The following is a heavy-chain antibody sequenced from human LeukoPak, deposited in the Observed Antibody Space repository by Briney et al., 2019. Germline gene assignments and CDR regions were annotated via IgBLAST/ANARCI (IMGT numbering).Heavy chain of an antibody. D-gene: IGHD5-12*01. Sequence: GGSLRLSCAASGFTFSTYWMTWVRQAPGKGLEWVANIKEDGSREYYVDSVKGRFTISRDNAKNSLYLQMDSLAAEDTAVYYCARDSPGYGAYVSWGQGTLVSVSS. J-gene: IGHJ1*01. CDR2: IKEDGSRE. CDR1: GFTFSTYW. V-gene: IGHV3-7*01. CDR3: ARDSPGYGAYVS.